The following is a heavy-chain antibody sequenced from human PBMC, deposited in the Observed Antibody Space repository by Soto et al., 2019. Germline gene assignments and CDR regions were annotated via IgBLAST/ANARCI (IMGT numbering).Heavy chain of an antibody. CDR2: IYYSGTT. V-gene: IGHV4-31*03. CDR3: ASGHCFSSSCSYLDL. J-gene: IGHJ2*01. D-gene: IGHD2-2*01. Sequence: QVQLQESGPGLVKPSQTLSLTCTVSGCSIDSGGSYWSWIRQSPGEGLEWLGYIYYSGTTYYNPSLKSRVSISLDTSKSQFSLKLSSVTAAATAIYFRASGHCFSSSCSYLDLWGRGTLVTVSS. CDR1: GCSIDSGGSY.